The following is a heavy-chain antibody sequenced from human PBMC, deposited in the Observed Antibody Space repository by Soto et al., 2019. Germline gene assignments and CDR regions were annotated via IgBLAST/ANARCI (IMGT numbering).Heavy chain of an antibody. Sequence: QVQLLESGGGVVQPGRSLRLSCAASGFIFSSYAMHWVRQAPGKGLEWVAVISHGGNEKYYADSVEGRFTISRDNSKNMVYLQMNGLRPEDTAVYYCAKVSSDRGYYYFAMDVWGQVTTVTVYS. J-gene: IGHJ6*02. CDR1: GFIFSSYA. V-gene: IGHV3-30*18. CDR2: ISHGGNEK. CDR3: AKVSSDRGYYYFAMDV. D-gene: IGHD3-10*01.